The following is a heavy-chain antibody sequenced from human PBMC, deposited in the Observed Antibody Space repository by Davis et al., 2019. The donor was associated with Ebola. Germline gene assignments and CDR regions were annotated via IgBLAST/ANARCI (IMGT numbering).Heavy chain of an antibody. J-gene: IGHJ6*02. V-gene: IGHV1-69*06. D-gene: IGHD6-13*01. CDR3: ARDTGSSWEIYYYGMDV. Sequence: SVKVSCKASGGTFSSYAISWVRQAPGQGLEWMGGIIPIFGTANYAQKFQGRVTITADKSTSTAYMELSSLRSEDTAVYYCARDTGSSWEIYYYGMDVWGQGTTVTVSS. CDR1: GGTFSSYA. CDR2: IIPIFGTA.